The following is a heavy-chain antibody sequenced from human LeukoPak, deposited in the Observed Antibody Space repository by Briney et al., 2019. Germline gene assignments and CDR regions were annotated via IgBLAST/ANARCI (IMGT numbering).Heavy chain of an antibody. CDR1: GYTFGDYA. J-gene: IGHJ6*04. D-gene: IGHD3-3*01. CDR2: IRTKTYAEAT. CDR3: SRGLRFPDV. Sequence: PGRSLRLSCTVSGYTFGDYALTWFRQAPGKGLEWVGSIRTKTYAEATEYGASVKGRFTYSRDDSNSIAHLQMNSLKTEDTAVYYCSRGLRFPDVWGKGTTVTVSS. V-gene: IGHV3-49*03.